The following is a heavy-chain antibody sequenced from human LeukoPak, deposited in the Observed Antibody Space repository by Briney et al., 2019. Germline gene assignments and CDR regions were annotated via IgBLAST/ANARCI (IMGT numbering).Heavy chain of an antibody. CDR1: ASSFTSYW. D-gene: IGHD5-18*01. J-gene: IGHJ4*02. CDR3: ARPLSDTATVY. Sequence: GGSLQISCQGSASSFTSYWIGWVRQLPGKGLEWMGIIYPGDSDTRYSPSFQGQVTISADKSISTAYLQWSSLKASDTAMYYCARPLSDTATVYWGQGTLVTVSS. CDR2: IYPGDSDT. V-gene: IGHV5-51*01.